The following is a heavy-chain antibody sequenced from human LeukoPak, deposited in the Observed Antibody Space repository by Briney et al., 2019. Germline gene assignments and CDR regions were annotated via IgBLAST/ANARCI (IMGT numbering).Heavy chain of an antibody. Sequence: GESRKISCKGSGYSFTSYWIGWVRQMPGKGLEWMGIIYPDDSDTRYSPSFQGQVTISADKSISTAYLQWSSLKASDSAMYYCASLPRGSSGWNYFDYWGQEPWSPSPQ. CDR2: IYPDDSDT. V-gene: IGHV5-51*01. CDR3: ASLPRGSSGWNYFDY. J-gene: IGHJ4*01. D-gene: IGHD6-19*01. CDR1: GYSFTSYW.